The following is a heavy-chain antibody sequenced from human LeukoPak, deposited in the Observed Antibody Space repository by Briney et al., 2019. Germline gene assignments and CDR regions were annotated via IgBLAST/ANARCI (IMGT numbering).Heavy chain of an antibody. Sequence: SETLSLTCTVSGGSISSYYWSWIRQPPGKGLEWIGYIYYSGSTYYNPSLKSRVTISVDTSKNQFSLKLSSVTAADTAVYYCARATHNYFDYWGQGTLVTVSS. V-gene: IGHV4-59*12. CDR3: ARATHNYFDY. J-gene: IGHJ4*02. CDR1: GGSISSYY. CDR2: IYYSGST.